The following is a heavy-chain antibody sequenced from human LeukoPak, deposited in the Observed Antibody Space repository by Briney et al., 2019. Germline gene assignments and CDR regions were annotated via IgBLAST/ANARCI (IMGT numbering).Heavy chain of an antibody. Sequence: SGGSLRLSCAASGFTFSSYAMSWVRQAPGKGLEWVSGISGSGGSTYHADSARGRFSISRDNSKNTLYLQMNSLRAEDTAIYYCAKAKDSSGPPTSDYWGQGTLVTVSS. CDR1: GFTFSSYA. J-gene: IGHJ4*02. CDR3: AKAKDSSGPPTSDY. D-gene: IGHD3-22*01. CDR2: ISGSGGST. V-gene: IGHV3-23*01.